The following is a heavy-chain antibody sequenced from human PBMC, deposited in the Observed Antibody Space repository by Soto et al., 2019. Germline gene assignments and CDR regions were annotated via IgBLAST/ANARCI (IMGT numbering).Heavy chain of an antibody. J-gene: IGHJ4*01. CDR2: MSSDGINE. V-gene: IGHV3-30*03. D-gene: IGHD1-26*01. CDR3: ARGDFPYFDY. Sequence: GGSVRLSCAASGFIFSNCGMHWVRQAAGRGLEWVAAMSSDGINEHYTDSVKGRFTISRDNSKNTLSLQMDSLREEDSAVYYCARGDFPYFDYWGHGTLVTVSS. CDR1: GFIFSNCG.